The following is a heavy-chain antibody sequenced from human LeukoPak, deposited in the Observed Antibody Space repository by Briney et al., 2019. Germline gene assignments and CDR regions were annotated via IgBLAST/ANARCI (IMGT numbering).Heavy chain of an antibody. CDR2: IKSKTDGGTT. CDR1: GFTFSNAW. Sequence: PGGSLRLSCVASGFTFSNAWMNWVRQAPGKGLEWVGRIKSKTDGGTTDYAAPVKGRITISRDDSTNTLHLQMNSLKTEDTAVYYCTTSVAGAVTAVYPFDNWGQGTLVTVSS. V-gene: IGHV3-15*01. D-gene: IGHD2-21*02. CDR3: TTSVAGAVTAVYPFDN. J-gene: IGHJ4*02.